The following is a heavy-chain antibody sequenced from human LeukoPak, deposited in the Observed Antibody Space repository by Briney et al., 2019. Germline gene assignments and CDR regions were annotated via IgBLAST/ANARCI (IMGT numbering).Heavy chain of an antibody. CDR1: GYSFSIYW. Sequence: GESLKISCKGSGYSFSIYWIGWVRQVPGKGLEWMGIVYPGDSDTRYSPSFQGQVTISVDTSISTAYLQWSGLKASDSATYYCARRGPRSGSSGYRYFDLWGRGTLVTVSS. J-gene: IGHJ2*01. V-gene: IGHV5-51*01. D-gene: IGHD1-26*01. CDR2: VYPGDSDT. CDR3: ARRGPRSGSSGYRYFDL.